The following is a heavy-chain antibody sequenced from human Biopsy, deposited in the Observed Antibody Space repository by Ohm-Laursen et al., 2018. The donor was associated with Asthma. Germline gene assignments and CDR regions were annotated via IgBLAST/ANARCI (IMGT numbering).Heavy chain of an antibody. Sequence: SLRLSCSASGFTFGDYWMSWVRQAPGKGLEWVAVISYDGSSIYYADSVKGRFTISRDNSKSTLSLQMNSLTAEDTAVYYCAREGVAGTHIEDWGQGTLVTVSS. CDR2: ISYDGSSI. CDR3: AREGVAGTHIED. J-gene: IGHJ4*02. D-gene: IGHD6-19*01. V-gene: IGHV3-30-3*01. CDR1: GFTFGDYW.